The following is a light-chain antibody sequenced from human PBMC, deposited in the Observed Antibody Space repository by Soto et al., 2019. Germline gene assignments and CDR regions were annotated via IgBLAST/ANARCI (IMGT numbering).Light chain of an antibody. CDR2: DVS. J-gene: IGLJ1*01. V-gene: IGLV2-14*01. CDR3: GSYTSSSTLYV. Sequence: QSALTQPASVSGSPVQSITISCTGTSSDVGGSNYVSWYQQHPGKAPKLMIYDVSNRPSGVSNRFSGSKSGNTASLTISGLQAEDEADYYCGSYTSSSTLYVFGTGTKLTVL. CDR1: SSDVGGSNY.